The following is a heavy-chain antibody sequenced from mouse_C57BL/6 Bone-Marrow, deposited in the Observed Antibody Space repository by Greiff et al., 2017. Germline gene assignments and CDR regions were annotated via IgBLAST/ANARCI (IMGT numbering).Heavy chain of an antibody. J-gene: IGHJ2*01. CDR3: TRAGDYDVFDY. D-gene: IGHD2-4*01. CDR2: ISSGGDYI. Sequence: EVKLVESGEGLVKPGGSLKLSCAASGFTFSSYAMSWVRQTPEKRLEWVAYISSGGDYIYYADTVKGRFTISRDNARNTLYLQMSSLKSEDTAMYYCTRAGDYDVFDYWGQGTTLTVSS. V-gene: IGHV5-9-1*02. CDR1: GFTFSSYA.